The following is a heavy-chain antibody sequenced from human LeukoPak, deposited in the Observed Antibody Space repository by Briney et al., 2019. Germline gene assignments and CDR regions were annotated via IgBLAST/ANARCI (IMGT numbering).Heavy chain of an antibody. Sequence: GGSLRLSCAASGFTFSSYWMSWVRQAPGKGLEWVANIKQDGSEKYYVHSGKGRFTISRDNAKNSLYLQMNSLRAEDTAVYYCARVDSGSYYYYGMDVWGQGTTVTVSS. CDR3: ARVDSGSYYYYGMDV. J-gene: IGHJ6*02. D-gene: IGHD1-26*01. CDR1: GFTFSSYW. V-gene: IGHV3-7*04. CDR2: IKQDGSEK.